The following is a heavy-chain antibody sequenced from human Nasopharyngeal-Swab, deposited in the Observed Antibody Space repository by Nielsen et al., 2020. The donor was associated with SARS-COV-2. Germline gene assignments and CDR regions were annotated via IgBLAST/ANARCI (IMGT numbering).Heavy chain of an antibody. CDR3: ARDTYYYDSSGNDAFDI. Sequence: GESLKISCAASGFTFSSYGMHWVRQAPGKGLEWVAVISYDGSNKYYADSVKGRFTISRDNSKNTLYLQMNSLRAEDTAVYYCARDTYYYDSSGNDAFDIWGQGTMVTVSS. V-gene: IGHV3-30*03. J-gene: IGHJ3*02. D-gene: IGHD3-22*01. CDR1: GFTFSSYG. CDR2: ISYDGSNK.